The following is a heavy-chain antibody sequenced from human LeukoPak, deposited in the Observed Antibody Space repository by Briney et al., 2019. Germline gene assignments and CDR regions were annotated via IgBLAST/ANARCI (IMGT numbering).Heavy chain of an antibody. CDR2: FDPEDGET. V-gene: IGHV1-24*01. J-gene: IGHJ4*02. Sequence: ASVKVSCKTSGYTFTRYYMQWVRQAPGKGLEWMGGFDPEDGETIYAQKFQGRVTMTEDTSTDTAYMELSSLRSEDTAVYYCATLRESYYDYWGQGTLVTVSS. CDR1: GYTFTRYY. CDR3: ATLRESYYDY. D-gene: IGHD3-10*01.